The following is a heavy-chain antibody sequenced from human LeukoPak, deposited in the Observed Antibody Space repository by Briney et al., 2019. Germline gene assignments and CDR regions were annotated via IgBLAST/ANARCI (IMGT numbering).Heavy chain of an antibody. CDR3: ARARYNWNFGDAFDI. D-gene: IGHD1-7*01. CDR2: IYYSGST. Sequence: PSETLSLTCTISGGSISSYYWSWIRQPAGKGLEWIGYIYYSGSTNYNPSLKSRVTISVDTSKNQFSLKLSSVTAADTAVYYCARARYNWNFGDAFDIWGQGTMVTVSS. J-gene: IGHJ3*02. V-gene: IGHV4-59*01. CDR1: GGSISSYY.